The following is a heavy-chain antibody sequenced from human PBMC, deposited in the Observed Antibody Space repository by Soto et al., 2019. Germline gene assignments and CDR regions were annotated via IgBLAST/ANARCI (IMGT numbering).Heavy chain of an antibody. V-gene: IGHV3-7*01. J-gene: IGHJ4*02. CDR3: ARDEPGGEGYFDY. Sequence: GGSLRLSCAASGFTFSSYAMSWVRQAPGKGLEWVANIKGDGSKNYYVDSVKGRFTISRDNAKNSLYLQMNSLRAEDTAVYYCARDEPGGEGYFDYWGQGTLVTVSS. D-gene: IGHD3-16*01. CDR1: GFTFSSYA. CDR2: IKGDGSKN.